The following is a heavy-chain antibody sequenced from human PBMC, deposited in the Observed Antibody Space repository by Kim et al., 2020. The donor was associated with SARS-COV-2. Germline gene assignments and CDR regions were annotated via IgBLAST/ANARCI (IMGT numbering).Heavy chain of an antibody. J-gene: IGHJ4*02. Sequence: DSVKGRFTISRDTSKDRLYLQMSSLRVEDTAVYYCARDGGSGWSPSYYFDNWGQGTLVTVSS. CDR3: ARDGGSGWSPSYYFDN. V-gene: IGHV3-30*07. D-gene: IGHD6-19*01.